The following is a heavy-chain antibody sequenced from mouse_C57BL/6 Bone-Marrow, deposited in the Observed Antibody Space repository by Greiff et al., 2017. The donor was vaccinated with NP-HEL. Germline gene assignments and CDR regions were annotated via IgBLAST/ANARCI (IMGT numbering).Heavy chain of an antibody. D-gene: IGHD1-1*01. CDR3: ARGFGTVVV. V-gene: IGHV1-64*01. CDR2: IHPNSGST. Sequence: QVQLKESGAELVKPGASVKLSCKASGYTFTSYWMHWVKQRPGQGLEWIGMIHPNSGSTNYNEKFKSKATLTVDKSSSTAYMQLSSLTSEDSAVYYCARGFGTVVVWGQGTTLTVSS. CDR1: GYTFTSYW. J-gene: IGHJ2*01.